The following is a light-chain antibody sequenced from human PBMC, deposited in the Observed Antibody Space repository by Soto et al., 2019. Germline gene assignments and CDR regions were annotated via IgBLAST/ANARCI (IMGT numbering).Light chain of an antibody. J-gene: IGKJ2*01. CDR3: QQYINWPAYS. CDR2: GAS. V-gene: IGKV3-15*01. CDR1: QSVGTS. Sequence: EIVMTQSPATLSLSPGEKVTLSCRASQSVGTSLAWYHQKPGQPPRILIFGASTRITGIPDRFSGSGSGTERPLTISSLHYEDLAVYYCQQYINWPAYSFGPGTKLEMK.